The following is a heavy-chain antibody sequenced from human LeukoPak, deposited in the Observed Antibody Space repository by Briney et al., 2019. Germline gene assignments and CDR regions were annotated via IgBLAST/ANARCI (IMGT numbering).Heavy chain of an antibody. Sequence: SETLSLTCAISGGSVSGYYWSWVRQFPGRRLEWIGYIHYSGRTNYNPSLKSRITLSLETSSNQISLELKSVTSADTALYYCVRDSGYSSSWYLIDDDFDIWGQGTMVIVSA. D-gene: IGHD6-13*01. V-gene: IGHV4-59*02. CDR1: GGSVSGYY. J-gene: IGHJ3*02. CDR2: IHYSGRT. CDR3: VRDSGYSSSWYLIDDDFDI.